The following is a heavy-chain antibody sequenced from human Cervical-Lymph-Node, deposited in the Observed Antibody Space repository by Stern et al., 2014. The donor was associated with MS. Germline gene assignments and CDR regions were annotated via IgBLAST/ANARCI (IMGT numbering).Heavy chain of an antibody. CDR3: AADVDFTIDY. CDR2: INHDETDS. J-gene: IGHJ4*02. CDR1: GFNFRSYV. D-gene: IGHD3-3*01. Sequence: EVQLVESGGGLVQPGGSLRLSCAAFGFNFRSYVMHWVRQVPGEGLVWVARINHDETDSQYADSVKGRLTIPRDNANNTLFLQMSDLRVDDTPVYYCAADVDFTIDYWGQGVLVTVSS. V-gene: IGHV3-74*02.